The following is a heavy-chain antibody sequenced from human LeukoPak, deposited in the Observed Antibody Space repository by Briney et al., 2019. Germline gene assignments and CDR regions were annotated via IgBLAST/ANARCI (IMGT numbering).Heavy chain of an antibody. CDR1: GYTFTDYY. V-gene: IGHV1-2*04. D-gene: IGHD6-19*01. Sequence: GASVKVSCKASGYTFTDYYIHWVRQTPGQGLEWMGWINPNSGGTNYAQKFQGWVTMTRDTSISTAYMELSRLRSDDTAVYYCARGAYSSGWPDAFDIWGQGTMVTVSS. CDR2: INPNSGGT. J-gene: IGHJ3*02. CDR3: ARGAYSSGWPDAFDI.